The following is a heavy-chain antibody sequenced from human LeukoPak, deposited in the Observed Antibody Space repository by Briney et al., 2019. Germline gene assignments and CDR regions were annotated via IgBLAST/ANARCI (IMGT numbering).Heavy chain of an antibody. CDR3: ASSITIFLLNMDV. D-gene: IGHD3-9*01. J-gene: IGHJ6*03. V-gene: IGHV3-48*04. Sequence: GGSLRLSCAASGFTFSSYSMNWVRQAPGKGLEWVSYISSSSSTIYYADSVKGRFTISKDNAKNSLYLQMNSLRAEDTAVYYCASSITIFLLNMDVWGKGTTVTVSS. CDR2: ISSSSSTI. CDR1: GFTFSSYS.